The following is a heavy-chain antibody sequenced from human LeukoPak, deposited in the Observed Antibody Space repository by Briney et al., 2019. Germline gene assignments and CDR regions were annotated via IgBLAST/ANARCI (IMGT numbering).Heavy chain of an antibody. CDR2: VYSGGST. D-gene: IGHD3-10*01. J-gene: IGHJ6*02. Sequence: GGSLRLSCAASGFTFSTYGMTWVRQAPGKGLEWVSVVYSGGSTYYTDSVKGRFTISRDNSKNTLYLQMNSLSAEDTAVYYCARILWFGVDDYCYGMDVWGQGTTVTVSS. CDR3: ARILWFGVDDYCYGMDV. CDR1: GFTFSTYG. V-gene: IGHV3-53*01.